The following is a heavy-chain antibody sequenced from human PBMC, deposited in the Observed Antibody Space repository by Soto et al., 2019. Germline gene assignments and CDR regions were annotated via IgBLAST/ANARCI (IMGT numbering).Heavy chain of an antibody. V-gene: IGHV3-23*01. Sequence: DVQLLESGGGLVQRGGSLRLSCAASGFTFSSYAMNWVRQAPGKGLEWVSVIHGSGGSTYYADSVKGRFTISRDNSKNTVDLQMNSLRAEDTAVYHCARGKDRATVTTFDYWGQGTLVTVSS. CDR3: ARGKDRATVTTFDY. CDR2: IHGSGGST. CDR1: GFTFSSYA. D-gene: IGHD4-17*01. J-gene: IGHJ4*02.